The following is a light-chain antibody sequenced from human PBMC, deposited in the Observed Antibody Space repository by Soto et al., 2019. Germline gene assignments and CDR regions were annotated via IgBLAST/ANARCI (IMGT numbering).Light chain of an antibody. CDR1: QSVSSN. J-gene: IGKJ4*01. V-gene: IGKV3-15*01. CDR2: GAS. CDR3: QQYNNWPYLT. Sequence: EIVMTQSPATLSVSPGERATISCRASQSVSSNLAWYQQKPGQAPRLLIYGASTMATGIPARFSGSGSGTEFNLTISSLQSEDFAVYYCQQYNNWPYLTFGGGTKVEIK.